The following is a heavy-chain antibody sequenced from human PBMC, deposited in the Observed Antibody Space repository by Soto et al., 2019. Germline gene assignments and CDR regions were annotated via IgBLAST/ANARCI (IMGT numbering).Heavy chain of an antibody. CDR3: AKDWGYYYDSTWDYYYGMDV. D-gene: IGHD3-22*01. CDR2: ISGSGGST. V-gene: IGHV3-23*01. CDR1: GFTFSSYA. Sequence: EVQLLESGGGLVQPGGSLRLSCAASGFTFSSYAMSWVRQAPGKGLEWVSAISGSGGSTYYADSVKGRFTISRDNSKNTLYLQMNSLRAEDTAVYYCAKDWGYYYDSTWDYYYGMDVWGQGTTVTVSS. J-gene: IGHJ6*02.